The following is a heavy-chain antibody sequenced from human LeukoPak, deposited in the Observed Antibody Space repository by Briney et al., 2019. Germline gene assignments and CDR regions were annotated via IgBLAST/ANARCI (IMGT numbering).Heavy chain of an antibody. D-gene: IGHD6-13*01. CDR1: GFTFSYYG. CDR3: ARVLTYNSWYYFDS. CDR2: IGYDGTDK. Sequence: PGGSLRLSCAASGFTFSYYGMHWVRQAPGKGLEWVTFIGYDGTDKYYADSVKGRFTISRDNSKNTLSLHMNSLRAEDTAVYYCARVLTYNSWYYFDSWGQGTLVTVSS. J-gene: IGHJ4*02. V-gene: IGHV3-30*02.